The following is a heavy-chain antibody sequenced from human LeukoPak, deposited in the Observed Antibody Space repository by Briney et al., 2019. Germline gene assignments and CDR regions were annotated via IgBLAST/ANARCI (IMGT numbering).Heavy chain of an antibody. Sequence: PGGSLRLSCAASGFTFSSYSMNWVRQAPGKGLEWVSSISSSSSYKYYADSVKGRFTISRDNAKNSLYLQMNGLRAEDTAVYYCARETNSGDEWEPPACLDHWGQGTLVTVSS. D-gene: IGHD1-26*01. CDR3: ARETNSGDEWEPPACLDH. J-gene: IGHJ4*02. V-gene: IGHV3-21*01. CDR1: GFTFSSYS. CDR2: ISSSSSYK.